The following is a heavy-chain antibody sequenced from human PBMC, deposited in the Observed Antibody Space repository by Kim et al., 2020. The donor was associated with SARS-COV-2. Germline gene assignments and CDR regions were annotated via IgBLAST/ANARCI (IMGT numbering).Heavy chain of an antibody. D-gene: IGHD3-10*01. CDR3: ARSLWFGEFSPGHLDH. Sequence: GGSLRLSCTASGFAFGSFPFNWVRQAPGKGLEWLSTITTDSGSIFYADSIRGRFTIARDNAESSLSLEMNNVRVEDTAVYFCARSLWFGEFSPGHLDHWGQGTLVIVS. CDR2: ITTDSGSI. V-gene: IGHV3-21*06. CDR1: GFAFGSFP. J-gene: IGHJ4*02.